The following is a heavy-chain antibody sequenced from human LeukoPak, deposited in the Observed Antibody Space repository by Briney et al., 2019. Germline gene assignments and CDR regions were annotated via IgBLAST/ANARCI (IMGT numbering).Heavy chain of an antibody. CDR2: IKQDGSEK. CDR3: ARDSQGDDYFLVSTY. D-gene: IGHD5-12*01. J-gene: IGHJ4*02. CDR1: GFTFSSYW. Sequence: PGESLRLSCAASGFTFSSYWMSWVRQAPGKGLEWVANIKQDGSEKYYVDSVKGRFTISRDNAKNSLYLQMNSLRAEDTAVYYCARDSQGDDYFLVSTYWGQGTLVTVSS. V-gene: IGHV3-7*01.